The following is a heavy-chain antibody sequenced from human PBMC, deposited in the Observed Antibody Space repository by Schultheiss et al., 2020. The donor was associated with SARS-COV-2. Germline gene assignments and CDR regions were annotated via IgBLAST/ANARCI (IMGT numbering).Heavy chain of an antibody. Sequence: GGSLRLSCKASGYTFTSYDINWVRQAPGQGLEWMGIINPSGGSTSYAQKFQGRVTMTRDTSTSTVYMELSSLRSEDTAVYYCAKDDLYSSGLADSWGQGTLVTVSS. CDR2: INPSGGST. D-gene: IGHD6-25*01. V-gene: IGHV1-46*01. J-gene: IGHJ4*02. CDR1: GYTFTSYD. CDR3: AKDDLYSSGLADS.